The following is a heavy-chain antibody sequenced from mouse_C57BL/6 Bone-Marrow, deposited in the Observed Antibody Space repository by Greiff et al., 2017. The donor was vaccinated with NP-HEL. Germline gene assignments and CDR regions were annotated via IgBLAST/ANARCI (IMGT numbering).Heavy chain of an antibody. CDR1: GYTFTSYW. V-gene: IGHV1-52*01. CDR2: IDPSDSET. J-gene: IGHJ4*01. D-gene: IGHD1-1*01. CDR3: ARDGREGHYAMDY. Sequence: QVQLQQPGAELVRPGSSVKLSCKASGYTFTSYWMHWVKQRPIQGLEWIGNIDPSDSETHYNQKFKDKATLTVDKSSSTAYMQLSSLTSEDSAVYYCARDGREGHYAMDYWGQGTSVTVSS.